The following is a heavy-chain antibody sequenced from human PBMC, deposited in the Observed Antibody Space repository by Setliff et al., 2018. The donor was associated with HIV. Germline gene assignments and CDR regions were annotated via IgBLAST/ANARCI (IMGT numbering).Heavy chain of an antibody. J-gene: IGHJ6*02. CDR3: AKAGASTSPAHAHMDV. D-gene: IGHD2-2*01. CDR1: GGSISSSTYY. Sequence: SETLSLTCTVSGGSISSSTYYWSWIRQPPGKGLEWIGEISHSGRTNYNPSLKSRVTISVDTSKNQFSLKLSSVTAEDTAVYYCAKAGASTSPAHAHMDVWGQGTTVTVSS. CDR2: ISHSGRT. V-gene: IGHV4-39*07.